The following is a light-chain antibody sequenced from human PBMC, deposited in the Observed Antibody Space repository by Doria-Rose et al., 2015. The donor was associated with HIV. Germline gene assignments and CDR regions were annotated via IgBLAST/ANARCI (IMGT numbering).Light chain of an antibody. CDR2: ASS. V-gene: IGKV1-39*01. Sequence: VTITCRASRSISYYLNWYQHKPGKAPKLLIYASSGLQSGVPSRFSGSGSGTDFTLTISSLQPEDFATYYCQQSYSIPLTFGGGTKVEI. J-gene: IGKJ4*01. CDR1: RSISYY. CDR3: QQSYSIPLT.